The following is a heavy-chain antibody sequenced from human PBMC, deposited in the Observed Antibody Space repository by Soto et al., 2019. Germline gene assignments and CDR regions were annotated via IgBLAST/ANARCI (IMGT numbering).Heavy chain of an antibody. CDR3: TTAIAVAGTGRRIDY. CDR1: GFTFSNAW. CDR2: IKSKTDGGTT. D-gene: IGHD6-19*01. Sequence: GGSLRLSCAASGFTFSNAWMSWVRQAPGKGLEWVGRIKSKTDGGTTDYAAPVKGRFTISRDDSKNTLYLQMNSLKTEDTAVYYCTTAIAVAGTGRRIDYWGQGTLVTVSS. J-gene: IGHJ4*02. V-gene: IGHV3-15*01.